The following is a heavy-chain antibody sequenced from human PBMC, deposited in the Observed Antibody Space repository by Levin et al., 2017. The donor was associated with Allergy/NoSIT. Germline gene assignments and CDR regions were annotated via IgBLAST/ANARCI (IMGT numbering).Heavy chain of an antibody. CDR1: GGSISSGDYY. V-gene: IGHV4-30-4*01. CDR2: IHRVGNT. J-gene: IGHJ6*02. CDR3: AREDPAHFYYGLDV. Sequence: SETLSLTCTISGGSISSGDYYWTWFRQPPGKGLEWIGYIHRVGNTYFNPSLKSRLSMSTDTSKNQFSLRLSSVTAADTAVYYCAREDPAHFYYGLDVWGQGTTVTVSS.